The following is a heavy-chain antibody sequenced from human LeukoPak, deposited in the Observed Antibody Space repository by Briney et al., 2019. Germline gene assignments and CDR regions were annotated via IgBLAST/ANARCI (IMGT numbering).Heavy chain of an antibody. CDR1: GFTFDDYG. J-gene: IGHJ6*03. V-gene: IGHV3-20*04. Sequence: PGGSLRLSCAASGFTFDDYGMSWVRQAPGKGLEWVSGINWNGGSTGYADSVKGRFTISRDNAKNSLDLQMNSLRAEDTALYYCARARMTTAPTPYYYYMDVWGKGTTVTVSS. CDR2: INWNGGST. CDR3: ARARMTTAPTPYYYYMDV. D-gene: IGHD4-17*01.